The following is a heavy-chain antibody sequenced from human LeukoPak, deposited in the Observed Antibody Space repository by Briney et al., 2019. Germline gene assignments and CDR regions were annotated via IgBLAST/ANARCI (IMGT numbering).Heavy chain of an antibody. V-gene: IGHV3-23*01. CDR3: AKSLVVPGTGNY. D-gene: IGHD1-1*01. CDR2: ISGSAGST. J-gene: IGHJ4*02. CDR1: GFSLSTYE. Sequence: GGSLRLSCAASGFSLSTYEINWVRQAPGKGLEWVSDISGSAGSTYYADSVKGRFAISRDNSKNTLYLQMNSLRAEDTAVYYCAKSLVVPGTGNYWGQGTLVTVSS.